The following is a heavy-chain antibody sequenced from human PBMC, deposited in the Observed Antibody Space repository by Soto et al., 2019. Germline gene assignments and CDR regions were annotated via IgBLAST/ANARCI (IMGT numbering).Heavy chain of an antibody. J-gene: IGHJ5*02. CDR1: GLSTTTCGYY. CDR2: IYNSGNT. D-gene: IGHD2-15*01. Sequence: PSETLSLTCNVSGLSTTTCGYYWSWIRQHPGKGLEWIGYIYNSGNTYYNASLKSRATISLDTSKNQLSLNLTSVTAADTAVYYCTGAYSDIDGYILDPWGQ. CDR3: TGAYSDIDGYILDP. V-gene: IGHV4-31*03.